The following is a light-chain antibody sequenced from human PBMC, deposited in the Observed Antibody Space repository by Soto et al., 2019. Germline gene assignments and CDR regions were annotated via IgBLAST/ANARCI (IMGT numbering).Light chain of an antibody. J-gene: IGLJ1*01. CDR1: SGHSSYA. Sequence: QAVVTQSPSASASLGASVKLTCTLSSGHSSYAIAWHQQQPEKGPRYLMKLNSDGSHSKGDRIPDRFSGSSSGAERYLTISSLQSEDEADYYCQTWGTGIQVFGTGTKLTVL. CDR2: LNSDGSH. V-gene: IGLV4-69*01. CDR3: QTWGTGIQV.